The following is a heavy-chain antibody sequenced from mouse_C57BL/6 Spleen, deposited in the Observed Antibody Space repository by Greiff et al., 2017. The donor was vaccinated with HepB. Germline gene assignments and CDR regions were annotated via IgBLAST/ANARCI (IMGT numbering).Heavy chain of an antibody. CDR1: GFNIKNTY. CDR3: ARSGGYYDYDVRAMDY. V-gene: IGHV14-3*01. CDR2: IDPANGNT. Sequence: EVKLQESVAELVRPGASVKLSCTASGFNIKNTYMHWVKQRPEQGLEWIGRIDPANGNTKYAPKFQGKATITADTSSNTAYLQLSSLTSEDTAIYYCARSGGYYDYDVRAMDYWGQGTSVTVSS. J-gene: IGHJ4*01. D-gene: IGHD2-4*01.